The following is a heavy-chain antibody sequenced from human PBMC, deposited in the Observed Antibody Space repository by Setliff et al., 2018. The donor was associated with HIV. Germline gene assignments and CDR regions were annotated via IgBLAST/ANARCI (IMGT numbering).Heavy chain of an antibody. CDR2: IYHSGDT. J-gene: IGHJ5*02. CDR1: GGAISSTNW. CDR3: ARVAAGTYGKGDWFDP. D-gene: IGHD3-10*01. V-gene: IGHV4-4*02. Sequence: SETLSLTCAVSGGAISSTNWWNWVRQPPGKGLEWIGEIYHSGDTNYNPSLKSRVTISVDKSKNQFSLKLTSVTAADTAVYYCARVAAGTYGKGDWFDPWGQGTRVTVSS.